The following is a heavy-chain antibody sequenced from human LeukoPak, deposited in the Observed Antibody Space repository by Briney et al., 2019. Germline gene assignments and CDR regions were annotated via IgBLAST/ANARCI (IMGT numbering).Heavy chain of an antibody. CDR1: GFNFRDAA. J-gene: IGHJ3*01. CDR3: AKDIEVST. Sequence: PGGSLRLSCAASGFNFRDAAMSWVRQAPGKGLEWVSLIGSVGCSTHYGDSVKGRFTISRDNSKNTVSLQMNSLRVEDTAIYYCAKDIEVSTWGRGTMVCVSS. V-gene: IGHV3-23*01. D-gene: IGHD6-19*01. CDR2: IGSVGCST.